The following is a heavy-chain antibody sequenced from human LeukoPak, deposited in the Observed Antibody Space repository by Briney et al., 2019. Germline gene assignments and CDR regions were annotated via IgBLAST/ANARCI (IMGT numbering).Heavy chain of an antibody. CDR2: IYYSGST. Sequence: SQTLSLTCTVSGGSISSGDYYWSWIRQPPGKGLEWIGYIYYSGSTNYNPSLKSRVTISVDTSKNQFSLKLSSVTAADTAVYYCARLNAPHLITMDDNWFDPWGQGTLVTVSS. J-gene: IGHJ5*02. CDR1: GGSISSGDYY. D-gene: IGHD3-10*01. CDR3: ARLNAPHLITMDDNWFDP. V-gene: IGHV4-61*08.